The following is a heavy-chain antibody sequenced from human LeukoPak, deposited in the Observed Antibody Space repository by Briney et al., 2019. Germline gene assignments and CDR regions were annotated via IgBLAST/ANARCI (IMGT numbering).Heavy chain of an antibody. Sequence: GGSLRLSCAASGFTFNTYWMTWVRQAPGKGLEWVANIKQDGSEKYYVDSVKGRFTVSRDNAKNSLYLQMNSLRAEDTAVYYCAGISKAAAVFDYWGQGTLVTVSS. J-gene: IGHJ4*02. D-gene: IGHD6-13*01. CDR1: GFTFNTYW. V-gene: IGHV3-7*03. CDR3: AGISKAAAVFDY. CDR2: IKQDGSEK.